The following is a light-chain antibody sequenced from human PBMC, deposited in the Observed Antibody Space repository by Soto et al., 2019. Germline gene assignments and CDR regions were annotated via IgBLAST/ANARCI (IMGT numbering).Light chain of an antibody. V-gene: IGKV3-20*01. CDR2: GTS. CDR3: QQYGSFPQFT. Sequence: EIVLTQSPGTLSLSPGERATLSCRASQSVRNNYLAWYQQRPGQSPRLLMYGTSSRATGVPDRFSGSGSGTDLTLTISRLEPEDFAIYYCQQYGSFPQFTFGPGTKVDIK. CDR1: QSVRNNY. J-gene: IGKJ3*01.